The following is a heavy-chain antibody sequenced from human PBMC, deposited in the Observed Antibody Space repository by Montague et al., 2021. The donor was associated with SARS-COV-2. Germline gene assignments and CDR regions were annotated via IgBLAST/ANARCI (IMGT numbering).Heavy chain of an antibody. Sequence: SETLSLTCAVYGHSIWSSDWWTWVRQPPGKGLEWIGEIYHSGSTTYNPSLKSRVTISVDKSKNQFSLTLTSLTAADTAVYYCARAQKTISGMLIPPYYFDFWGQGTLVTVSS. CDR3: ARAQKTISGMLIPPYYFDF. CDR1: GHSIWSSDW. V-gene: IGHV4-4*02. D-gene: IGHD3-3*01. CDR2: IYHSGST. J-gene: IGHJ4*02.